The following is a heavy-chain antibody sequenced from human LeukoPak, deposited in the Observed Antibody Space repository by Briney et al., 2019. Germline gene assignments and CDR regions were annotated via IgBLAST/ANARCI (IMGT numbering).Heavy chain of an antibody. CDR3: AKDFPHYYEVPHGMDV. Sequence: GGSLRLSCAASGFGFGQYEMNWVRQAPGKGLEWIAYISVRAATIYYGDSVEGRFTISRDYAKNSLYLQMNGLRVEDTAIYYCAKDFPHYYEVPHGMDVWGQGTTVTV. D-gene: IGHD3-22*01. V-gene: IGHV3-48*03. J-gene: IGHJ6*02. CDR2: ISVRAATI. CDR1: GFGFGQYE.